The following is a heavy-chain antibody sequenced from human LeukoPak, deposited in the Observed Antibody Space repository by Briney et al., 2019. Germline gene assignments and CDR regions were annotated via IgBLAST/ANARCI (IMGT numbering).Heavy chain of an antibody. V-gene: IGHV4-39*07. CDR3: GRSAGFVHFDH. Sequence: SETLSLSCTVSDGSISSSSYYWVWMRQPPGKEMEWIGSINYSGNTYYNPSVKSRVTISVDTSKNQFSLKVTSVTAADTALYYCGRSAGFVHFDHWGQGTLVTVSS. CDR2: INYSGNT. CDR1: DGSISSSSYY. J-gene: IGHJ4*02. D-gene: IGHD3-16*01.